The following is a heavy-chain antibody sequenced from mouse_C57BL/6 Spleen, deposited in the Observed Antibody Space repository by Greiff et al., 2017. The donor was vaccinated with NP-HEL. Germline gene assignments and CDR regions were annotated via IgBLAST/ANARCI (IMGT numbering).Heavy chain of an antibody. Sequence: VQLQQSGAELVRPGASVTLSCKASGYTFTDYEMHWVKQTPVHGLEWIGAIDPETGGTAYNQKFKGKAILTADKSSSTAYMELRSLTSEDSAVYYCTREGGITTVVAPSYFDDWGQGTTLTVSS. CDR3: TREGGITTVVAPSYFDD. J-gene: IGHJ2*01. CDR2: IDPETGGT. CDR1: GYTFTDYE. D-gene: IGHD1-1*01. V-gene: IGHV1-15*01.